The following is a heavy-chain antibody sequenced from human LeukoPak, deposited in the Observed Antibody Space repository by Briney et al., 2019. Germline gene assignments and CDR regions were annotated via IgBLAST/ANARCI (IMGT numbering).Heavy chain of an antibody. J-gene: IGHJ4*02. CDR2: IYSGGST. D-gene: IGHD1-14*01. V-gene: IGHV3-53*01. CDR1: GFSVSNTY. Sequence: GGSLRLSCAASGFSVSNTYMSWVRQAPGKGLEWVSIIYSGGSTYYADSVKGRFTISRDNSQNTLYLQMNSLRAEDTAVYYCARDPPAGRLRDWGQGTLVTVSS. CDR3: ARDPPAGRLRD.